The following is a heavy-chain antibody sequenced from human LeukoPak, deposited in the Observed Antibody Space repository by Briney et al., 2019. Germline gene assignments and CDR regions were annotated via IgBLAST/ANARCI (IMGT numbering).Heavy chain of an antibody. CDR1: GFTFSDYY. D-gene: IGHD3-10*01. CDR2: ISSTSTNI. Sequence: GGSLRLSCAASGFTFSDYYMSWIRQAPGKGLEWVSYISSTSTNINYADSVKGRFTISRDNAKNSLYLQMNSLRAEDTAVYYCATSTMFLGDAFDYWGQGTLVTVSS. V-gene: IGHV3-11*03. J-gene: IGHJ4*02. CDR3: ATSTMFLGDAFDY.